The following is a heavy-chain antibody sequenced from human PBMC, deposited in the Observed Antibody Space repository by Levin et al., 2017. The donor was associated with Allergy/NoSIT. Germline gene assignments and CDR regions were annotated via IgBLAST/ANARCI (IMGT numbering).Heavy chain of an antibody. CDR1: GYSISSSNW. V-gene: IGHV4-28*01. CDR2: IYYSGST. D-gene: IGHD3-10*01. J-gene: IGHJ5*02. Sequence: QTLSLTCAVSGYSISSSNWWGWIRQPPGKGLEWIGYIYYSGSTEQKEEGKRRLTMSVDTSKNQFSLKLSSVTAVDTAVYYCARTVVYGSGSYYTNWFDPWGQGTLVTVSS. CDR3: ARTVVYGSGSYYTNWFDP.